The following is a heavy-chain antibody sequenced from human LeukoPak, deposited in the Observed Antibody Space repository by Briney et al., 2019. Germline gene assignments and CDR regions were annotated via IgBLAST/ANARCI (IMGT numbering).Heavy chain of an antibody. CDR3: AKGASSAWLLYWFDP. D-gene: IGHD3-22*01. J-gene: IGHJ5*02. CDR1: GFPSPSGLSFNNYA. CDR2: ISGSGAST. V-gene: IGHV3-23*01. Sequence: PGGSLSLSCAASGFPSPSGLSFNNYAMAWVRQAPGKGLQWVSGISGSGASTYYSESVKGRFTISRDNSKNTLYLQMNNLRAEDTALYYCAKGASSAWLLYWFDPWGQRTLVTVSP.